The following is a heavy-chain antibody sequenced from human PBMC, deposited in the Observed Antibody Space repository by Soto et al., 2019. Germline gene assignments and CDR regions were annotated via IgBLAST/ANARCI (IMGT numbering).Heavy chain of an antibody. CDR1: GVSISSGGYY. CDR3: GGVIETMVRGVTYYFDY. V-gene: IGHV4-31*03. D-gene: IGHD3-10*01. Sequence: SETLSLTCTVSGVSISSGGYYWSWIRQHPGKGLEWFVYIYYSGSTYYNPSLKSRVTISVDTSTNQFSLKLSYVTAADTAVYYCGGVIETMVRGVTYYFDYWGQGTLVTVSS. CDR2: IYYSGST. J-gene: IGHJ4*02.